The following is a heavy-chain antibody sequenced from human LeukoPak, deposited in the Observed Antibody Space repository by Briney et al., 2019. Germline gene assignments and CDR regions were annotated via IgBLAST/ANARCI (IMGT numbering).Heavy chain of an antibody. CDR3: ARESRYYGSGSFDY. CDR2: ISAYNGNT. V-gene: IGHV1-18*04. D-gene: IGHD3-10*01. CDR1: GYTFTSYG. J-gene: IGHJ4*02. Sequence: ASVKVSCKASGYTFTSYGIIWVRLAPGQGLEWMGWISAYNGNTNYAQKLQGRVTMTTDTSTSTAYMELRSLRSDDTAVYYCARESRYYGSGSFDYWGQGTLVTVSS.